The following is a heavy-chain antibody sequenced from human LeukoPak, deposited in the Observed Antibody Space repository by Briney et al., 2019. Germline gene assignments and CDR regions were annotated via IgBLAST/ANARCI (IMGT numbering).Heavy chain of an antibody. Sequence: SETLSLTCAVSGGSISSSNWWSGVRRPPGKGLEWIGEIYHSGSTNYNPSLKSRVTISVDKSKNQFSLKLSSVTAADTAVYYCARDHGQNNWFDPWGQGTLVTVSS. CDR3: ARDHGQNNWFDP. J-gene: IGHJ5*02. CDR1: GGSISSSNW. V-gene: IGHV4-4*02. CDR2: IYHSGST.